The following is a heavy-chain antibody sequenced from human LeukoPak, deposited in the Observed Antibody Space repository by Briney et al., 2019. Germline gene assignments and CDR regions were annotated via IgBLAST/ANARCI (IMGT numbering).Heavy chain of an antibody. CDR3: ARCSYYYGSSGYSSRGGFDY. D-gene: IGHD3-22*01. Sequence: SETLSLTCTVSGGSISSSSYYWGWIRQPPGKRLEWIGSIYNSGSTYYNSSLKSRVTISVDTSNNQFSLKLSSVTAADTAVYYCARCSYYYGSSGYSSRGGFDYWGQGTLVTVSS. CDR2: IYNSGST. J-gene: IGHJ4*02. CDR1: GGSISSSSYY. V-gene: IGHV4-39*01.